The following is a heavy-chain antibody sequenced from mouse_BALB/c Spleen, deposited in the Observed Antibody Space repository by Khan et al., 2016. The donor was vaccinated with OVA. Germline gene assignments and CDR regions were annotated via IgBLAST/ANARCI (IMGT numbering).Heavy chain of an antibody. CDR1: GFSLTTYG. V-gene: IGHV2-2*01. CDR3: ARNSYMYDFTY. CDR2: IWSGGGT. Sequence: QVQLKQSGPGLVQPSQSLSITCTVSGFSLTTYGVHWVRQSPGKGLEWLGVIWSGGGTDYNAAFISRLSISKDNSKSHVFFKMNSLQADDTAMYYCARNSYMYDFTYWGQGTLVPVSA. D-gene: IGHD2-14*01. J-gene: IGHJ3*01.